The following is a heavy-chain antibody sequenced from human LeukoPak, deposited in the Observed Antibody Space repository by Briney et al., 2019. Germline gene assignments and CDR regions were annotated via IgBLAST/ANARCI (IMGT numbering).Heavy chain of an antibody. J-gene: IGHJ6*02. CDR1: GFTFSSYA. Sequence: GGSLRPSCAASGFTFSSYAMSWVRQAPGKGLEWVSAISGSGGSTYYADSVKGRFTISKDNSKNTLYLQMNSLRAEDTAVYYCASRPHYYYVMDVWGQGTTVTVSS. CDR2: ISGSGGST. CDR3: ASRPHYYYVMDV. V-gene: IGHV3-23*01.